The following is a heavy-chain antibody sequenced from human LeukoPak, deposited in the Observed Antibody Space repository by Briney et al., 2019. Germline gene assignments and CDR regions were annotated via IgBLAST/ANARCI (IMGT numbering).Heavy chain of an antibody. V-gene: IGHV1-69*05. CDR1: GGTFSSYA. D-gene: IGHD6-19*01. Sequence: VASVKVSCKASGGTFSSYAISWVRQAPGQGLEWMGGIIPIFGTANYAQKFQGRVTITTDESTSTAYMELSSLRSEDTAVYYCARERSAYSSGWYSAFDIWGQGKWSPSLQ. J-gene: IGHJ3*02. CDR3: ARERSAYSSGWYSAFDI. CDR2: IIPIFGTA.